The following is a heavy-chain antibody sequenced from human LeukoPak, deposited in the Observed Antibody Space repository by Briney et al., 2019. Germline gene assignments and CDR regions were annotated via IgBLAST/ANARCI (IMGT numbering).Heavy chain of an antibody. J-gene: IGHJ4*02. D-gene: IGHD6-19*01. CDR2: ISYDGEDE. CDR1: GFTFSSYG. V-gene: IGHV3-30*18. CDR3: AKDGYSSGWYWRAYYFDY. Sequence: GGSLRLSCAASGFTFSSYGVNWVRQAPGKGLEWVAVISYDGEDEHYADSVKGRFTISRDNSKNTLYLQMNSLRAEDTAVYYCAKDGYSSGWYWRAYYFDYWGQGTLVTVSS.